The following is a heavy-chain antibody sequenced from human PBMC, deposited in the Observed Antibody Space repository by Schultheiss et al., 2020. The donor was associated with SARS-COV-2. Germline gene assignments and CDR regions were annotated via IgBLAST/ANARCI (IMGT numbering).Heavy chain of an antibody. D-gene: IGHD1-26*01. J-gene: IGHJ5*02. Sequence: SETLSLTCTVSNVSINTGGYYWSWFRQHPGKGLEWIGSIYYSGSTYFNPSLKSRVTISVDTSKNQFSLKLTSVTAADTAMYYCARSGRGELLHWFDPWGQGTLVTVSS. CDR3: ARSGRGELLHWFDP. V-gene: IGHV4-39*01. CDR1: NVSINTGGYY. CDR2: IYYSGST.